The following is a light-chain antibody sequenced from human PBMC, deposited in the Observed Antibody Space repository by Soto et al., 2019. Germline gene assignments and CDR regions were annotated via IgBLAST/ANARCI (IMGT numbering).Light chain of an antibody. CDR1: RSDVGGYNS. V-gene: IGLV2-11*01. J-gene: IGLJ1*01. Sequence: QSALTQPRSVSGAPGQSVTSSCTGTRSDVGGYNSVSWYQHHPGKAPKLMIYDVSKRPSGVPDRFSGSKSGNTSSLTISGLQAEDEADYYCCSYAGSYTYVFGTGTKVTVL. CDR3: CSYAGSYTYV. CDR2: DVS.